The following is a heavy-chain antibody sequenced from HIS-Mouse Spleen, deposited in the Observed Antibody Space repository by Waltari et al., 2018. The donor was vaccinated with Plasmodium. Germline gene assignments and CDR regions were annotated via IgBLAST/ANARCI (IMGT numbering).Heavy chain of an antibody. CDR1: VYTFTGSY. V-gene: IGHV1-2*02. CDR3: ARVLGYKAAAGTFVEYFQH. Sequence: QVQLVQSGAEVKKPGASVKVSCKASVYTFTGSYMHSVRPAPGQGLEWMGWNNPNSGGTNYAQKFQGRVTMTRDTSISTAYMELSRLRSDDTAVYYCARVLGYKAAAGTFVEYFQHWGQGTLVTVSS. CDR2: NNPNSGGT. J-gene: IGHJ1*01. D-gene: IGHD6-13*01.